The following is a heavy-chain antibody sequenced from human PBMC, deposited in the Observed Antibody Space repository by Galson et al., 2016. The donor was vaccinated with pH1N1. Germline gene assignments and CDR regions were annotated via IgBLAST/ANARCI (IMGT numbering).Heavy chain of an antibody. CDR2: INVVFGTA. CDR3: ARHDYGGCFDP. CDR1: GGTFSNYV. V-gene: IGHV1-69*06. Sequence: SVKVSCKASGGTFSNYVISWVRQAPGQGLEWMGGINVVFGTANYAQKFRGRVTMTGDTSINTAYMELSRLRSDDTAVYYCARHDYGGCFDPWGQGTLVTVSS. D-gene: IGHD4-23*01. J-gene: IGHJ5*02.